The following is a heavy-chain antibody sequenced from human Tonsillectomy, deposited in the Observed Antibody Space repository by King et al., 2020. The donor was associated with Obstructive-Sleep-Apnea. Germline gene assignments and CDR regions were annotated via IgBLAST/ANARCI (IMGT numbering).Heavy chain of an antibody. CDR1: GGSISSGGYY. CDR3: ARGAGGVIVSYYFDY. J-gene: IGHJ4*02. V-gene: IGHV4-31*03. D-gene: IGHD2-8*02. Sequence: QLQESGPGLVKPSQTLSLTCTVSGGSISSGGYYWSWIRQHPGKGLEWIGYIYYSGSTYYNPSLKSRVTISVDTSKNQFSLKLSFVTAADTAVYYCARGAGGVIVSYYFDYWGQGTLVTVSS. CDR2: IYYSGST.